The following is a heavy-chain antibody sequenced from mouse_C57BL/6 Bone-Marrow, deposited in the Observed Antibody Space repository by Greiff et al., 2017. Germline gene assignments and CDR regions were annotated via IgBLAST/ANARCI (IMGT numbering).Heavy chain of an antibody. Sequence: QVQLQQPWAELVKPWASVNLSCKASCYTFPSYWIPWVKQRPVQGLEWIGMIHPHSGSTNYNEKFKSKSTLTVANSSRTAYMQLSSLTSEDSAVYYWARNYDGYYDWYFDVWGTGTTVTGSS. CDR2: IHPHSGST. CDR3: ARNYDGYYDWYFDV. J-gene: IGHJ1*03. D-gene: IGHD2-3*01. V-gene: IGHV1-64*01. CDR1: CYTFPSYW.